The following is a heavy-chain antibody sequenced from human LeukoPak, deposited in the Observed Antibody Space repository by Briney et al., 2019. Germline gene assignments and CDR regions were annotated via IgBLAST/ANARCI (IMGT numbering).Heavy chain of an antibody. Sequence: GGSLRLSCAASGLTVSSNYMSWVRQAPGKGLEWVSVIYSGGSTFYADSVKGRFTISRDNSKNTLYLQMNSLRAEDTAVYYCARGTTVTFFDYWGQGTLVTVST. CDR2: IYSGGST. CDR1: GLTVSSNY. V-gene: IGHV3-53*01. CDR3: ARGTTVTFFDY. J-gene: IGHJ4*02. D-gene: IGHD4-17*01.